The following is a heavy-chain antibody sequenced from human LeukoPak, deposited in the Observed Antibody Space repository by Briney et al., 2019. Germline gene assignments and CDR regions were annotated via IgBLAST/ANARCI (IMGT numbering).Heavy chain of an antibody. J-gene: IGHJ6*02. CDR2: IIPIFGTA. CDR1: GGTFSSYA. Sequence: SVKVSCKASGGTFSSYAISWVRQAPGQGLEWMGGIIPIFGTANYAQKFQGRVTITADESTSTAYMKLSSLRSEDTAVYYCARGSIRSNYGMDVWGQGTTVTVSS. CDR3: ARGSIRSNYGMDV. V-gene: IGHV1-69*13.